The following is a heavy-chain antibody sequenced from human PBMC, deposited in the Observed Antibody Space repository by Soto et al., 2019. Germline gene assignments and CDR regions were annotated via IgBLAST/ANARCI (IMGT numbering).Heavy chain of an antibody. CDR1: GYIFNNYG. V-gene: IGHV1-18*01. D-gene: IGHD3-3*02. CDR2: VGPYGGKT. J-gene: IGHJ2*01. Sequence: QGQLVQSGAEVRKPGASVKVCCQASGYIFNNYGLSWVRQVPGQGLEWVGWVGPYGGKTDYAPKFRDRVTMTADPTTRTAYMGFRCLTSGDSALYYWAGCYCIVGSCFTCWHFDLWGRGTLVSVSS. CDR3: AGCYCIVGSCFTCWHFDL.